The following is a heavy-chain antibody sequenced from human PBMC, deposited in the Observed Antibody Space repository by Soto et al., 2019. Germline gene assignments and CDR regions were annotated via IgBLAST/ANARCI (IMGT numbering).Heavy chain of an antibody. D-gene: IGHD3-3*01. J-gene: IGHJ3*02. CDR2: ISGSGGST. CDR3: AKVGSGGVTIFGVVMKSPPEAFDI. V-gene: IGHV3-23*01. Sequence: EVQLLESGGGLVQPGGSLRLSFAASGFTFSSYAMSWVRQAPGKGLEWVSAISGSGGSTYYADSVKGRFTISRDNSKNTLYLQMNSLRAEDTAVYYCAKVGSGGVTIFGVVMKSPPEAFDIWGQGTMVTVSS. CDR1: GFTFSSYA.